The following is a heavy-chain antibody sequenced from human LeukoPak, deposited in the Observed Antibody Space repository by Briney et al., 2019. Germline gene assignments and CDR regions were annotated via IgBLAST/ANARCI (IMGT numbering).Heavy chain of an antibody. CDR1: GGSISSYS. CDR3: ARDPILNWFDP. Sequence: SETLSLTCTVSGGSISSYSWSWIRRPAGKGLEWIGRIYTSGSTNYNPSLKSRVTMSVDTSKNQFSLKLSSVTAADTAVYYCARDPILNWFDPWGQGTLVTVSS. CDR2: IYTSGST. J-gene: IGHJ5*02. V-gene: IGHV4-4*07.